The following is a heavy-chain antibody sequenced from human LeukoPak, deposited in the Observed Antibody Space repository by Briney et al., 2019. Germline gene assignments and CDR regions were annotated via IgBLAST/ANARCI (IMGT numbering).Heavy chain of an antibody. CDR3: VRDMGRESIFDY. Sequence: PGGSLRLSCAASGFTFSSYTVNWVRQAPGKGLEWVSSISTSSLYIYYADSLKGRFTVSRDNAKNSLFLEMNSLRVEDTTVYYCVRDMGRESIFDYWGQGTLVTVSS. J-gene: IGHJ4*02. D-gene: IGHD3-10*01. CDR1: GFTFSSYT. V-gene: IGHV3-21*01. CDR2: ISTSSLYI.